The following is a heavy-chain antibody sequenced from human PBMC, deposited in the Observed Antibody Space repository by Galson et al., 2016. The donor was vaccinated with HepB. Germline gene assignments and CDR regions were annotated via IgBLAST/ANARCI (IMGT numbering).Heavy chain of an antibody. J-gene: IGHJ4*02. CDR1: GGSVSSHNW. CDR3: ARGDYDTRGYTMTFDY. Sequence: ETLSLTCAVSGGSVSSHNWWSWVRQPPGKGLEWIGEVFHSGSTNYNPSPKSRVTISVDTSKNQFTLKMSSVTAADSAVYYCARGDYDTRGYTMTFDYWGQGTLVTVFS. V-gene: IGHV4-4*02. CDR2: VFHSGST. D-gene: IGHD3-22*01.